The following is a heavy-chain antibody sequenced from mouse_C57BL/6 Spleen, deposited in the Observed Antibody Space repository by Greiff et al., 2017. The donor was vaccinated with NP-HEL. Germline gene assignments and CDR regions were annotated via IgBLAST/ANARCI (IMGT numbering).Heavy chain of an antibody. CDR2: IHPNSGST. D-gene: IGHD2-3*01. J-gene: IGHJ4*01. CDR1: GYTFTSYW. CDR3: ARSWGWLLDAMDY. Sequence: QVQLQQPGAELVKPGASVKLSCKASGYTFTSYWMHWVKQRPGQGLEWIGMIHPNSGSTNYNEKFKSKATLTVDKSSSTAYMQLSSLTSEDSAVYYCARSWGWLLDAMDYWGQGTSVTVSS. V-gene: IGHV1-64*01.